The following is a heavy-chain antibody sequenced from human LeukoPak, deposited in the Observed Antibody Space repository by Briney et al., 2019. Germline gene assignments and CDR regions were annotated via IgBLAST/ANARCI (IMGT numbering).Heavy chain of an antibody. D-gene: IGHD4-11*01. CDR1: GYTFTSYD. CDR3: ARGRTVTHPSDY. J-gene: IGHJ4*02. CDR2: ISAYNGNT. Sequence: GASVKVSCKASGYTFTSYDINWVRQATGQGLEWMGWISAYNGNTNYAQKLQGRVTMTTDTSTSTAYMELRSLRSDDTAVYYCARGRTVTHPSDYWGQGTLVTVSS. V-gene: IGHV1-18*01.